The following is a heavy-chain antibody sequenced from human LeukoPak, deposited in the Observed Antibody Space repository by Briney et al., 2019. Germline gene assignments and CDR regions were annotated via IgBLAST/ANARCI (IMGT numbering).Heavy chain of an antibody. CDR2: IYTSGST. CDR1: GGSISSGSYY. J-gene: IGHJ4*02. D-gene: IGHD3-16*01. CDR3: ARGRYGWLPFDF. V-gene: IGHV4-61*02. Sequence: SQTLSLTCTVSGGSISSGSYYWSWIRQPAGKGLEWIGRIYTSGSTNYNPSLKSRVTISVDTSKNQFSLKLSSVTAADTAVYYCARGRYGWLPFDFWGQGTLVTVSS.